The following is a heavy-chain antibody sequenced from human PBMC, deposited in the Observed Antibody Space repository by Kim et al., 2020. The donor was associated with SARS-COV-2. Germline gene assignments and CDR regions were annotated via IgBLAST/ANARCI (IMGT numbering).Heavy chain of an antibody. D-gene: IGHD2-15*01. CDR2: VSYEGRNT. J-gene: IGHJ4*02. Sequence: GGSLRLSCVASGFTFSNYGMHWVRQAPGKGLEWVGIVSYEGRNTYYAGSVEGRFTISRDNSKNTLYLQMNSLRTEDTVLYYCVTEAAFTTVVVDYYFDDWGQGTVVTVSS. V-gene: IGHV3-30*03. CDR1: GFTFSNYG. CDR3: VTEAAFTTVVVDYYFDD.